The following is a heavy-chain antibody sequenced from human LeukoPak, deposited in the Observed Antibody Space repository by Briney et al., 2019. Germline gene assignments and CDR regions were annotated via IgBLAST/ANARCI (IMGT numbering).Heavy chain of an antibody. CDR2: ISSSSSYI. V-gene: IGHV3-21*01. Sequence: GGSLRLSCAAFGFTFSSYSMNWVRQAPGKGLEWVSSISSSSSYIYYADSVKGRFTISRDNAKNSLYLQMNSLRAEDTAVYYCARGKNCSSTSCSPTNLDYWGQGTLVTVSS. J-gene: IGHJ4*02. D-gene: IGHD2-2*01. CDR3: ARGKNCSSTSCSPTNLDY. CDR1: GFTFSSYS.